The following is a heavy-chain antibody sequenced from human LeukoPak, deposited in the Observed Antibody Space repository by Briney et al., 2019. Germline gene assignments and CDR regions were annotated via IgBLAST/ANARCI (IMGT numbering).Heavy chain of an antibody. Sequence: GRSLRLSCAASGFTFSSYAMHWVRQAPGKGLEWVAVISYDGSNKYYADSVKGRFTISRDNSKNTLYLQMNSLRAEDTAVYYCARNRNKKAVPLSPGYFDYWGQGTLVTVSS. CDR3: ARNRNKKAVPLSPGYFDY. CDR1: GFTFSSYA. CDR2: ISYDGSNK. D-gene: IGHD1-14*01. V-gene: IGHV3-30*04. J-gene: IGHJ4*02.